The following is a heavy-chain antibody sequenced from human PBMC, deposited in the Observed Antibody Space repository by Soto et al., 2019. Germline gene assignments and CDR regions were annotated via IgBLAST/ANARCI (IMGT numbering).Heavy chain of an antibody. J-gene: IGHJ4*01. Sequence: EVQLLQSGGGLVQPGGSLRLSCMASGFPSSTYGFSTYAMTWVRQPPGKGLEWVSVITGSGSHSYYADSVKGRFTISRDNSRNTLFFQMDSLRADDTAVYFCAKGTSSEFLLSFDDWGHGTLVTVSS. CDR3: AKGTSSEFLLSFDD. V-gene: IGHV3-23*01. CDR2: ITGSGSHS. CDR1: GFPSSTYGFSTYA. D-gene: IGHD3-10*01.